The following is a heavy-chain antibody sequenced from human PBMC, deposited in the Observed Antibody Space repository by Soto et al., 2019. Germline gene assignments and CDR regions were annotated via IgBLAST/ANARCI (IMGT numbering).Heavy chain of an antibody. Sequence: GASVKVSCKAPGGTFSSYAISWVRQAPGQGLEWMGGIIPIFGTANYAQKFQGRVTITADESTSTAYMELSSLRSEDTAVYYCARSSSGSYRFWFDPWGQGTLVTVSS. D-gene: IGHD3-10*01. V-gene: IGHV1-69*13. J-gene: IGHJ5*02. CDR2: IIPIFGTA. CDR3: ARSSSGSYRFWFDP. CDR1: GGTFSSYA.